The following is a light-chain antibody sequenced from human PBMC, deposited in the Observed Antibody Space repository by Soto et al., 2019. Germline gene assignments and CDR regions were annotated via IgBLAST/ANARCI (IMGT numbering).Light chain of an antibody. CDR1: SSDVGGYNY. J-gene: IGLJ1*01. V-gene: IGLV2-11*01. CDR3: CSYAGSYTHV. Sequence: QSVLTQPRSVSGSPGQSVTISCTGTSSDVGGYNYVSWYQQHPGKAPKLMIYDVNKRPSGVPDRFSGSKSGNTASLTISGLQAEYEADYYCCSYAGSYTHVFGTGTKVTVL. CDR2: DVN.